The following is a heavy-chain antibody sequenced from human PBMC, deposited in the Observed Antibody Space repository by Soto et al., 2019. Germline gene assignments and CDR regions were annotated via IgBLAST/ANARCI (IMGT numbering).Heavy chain of an antibody. J-gene: IGHJ6*02. CDR3: ARDVRDPYYYGMDV. Sequence: QVQLQESGPGLVKPSQTLSLTCTVSGGSISSGGYYWSWIRQHPGKGLEWIGYIYYSGSTYYNPSLTSRVTISVDTSKNQFSLKLSSVTAADTAVYYCARDVRDPYYYGMDVWGQGTTVTVSS. CDR1: GGSISSGGYY. CDR2: IYYSGST. V-gene: IGHV4-31*03.